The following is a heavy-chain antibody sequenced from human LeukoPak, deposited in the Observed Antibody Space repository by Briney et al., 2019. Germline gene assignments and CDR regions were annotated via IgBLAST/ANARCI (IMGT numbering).Heavy chain of an antibody. CDR2: IYWDDDK. V-gene: IGHV2-5*02. CDR3: AHIRLWFGRPGWFDP. J-gene: IGHJ5*02. D-gene: IGHD3-10*01. Sequence: SCPTLVKPTQTLTLTCTFSGFSLSTSGVGVGWIRQPPGKALEWLALIYWDDDKRYSPSLKSRLTTTKDTSKNQVVLTMTNMDPVDTATYYCAHIRLWFGRPGWFDPWGQGTLVTVSS. CDR1: GFSLSTSGVG.